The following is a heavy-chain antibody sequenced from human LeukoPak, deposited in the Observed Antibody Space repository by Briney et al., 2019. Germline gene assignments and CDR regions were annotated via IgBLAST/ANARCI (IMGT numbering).Heavy chain of an antibody. J-gene: IGHJ5*02. D-gene: IGHD1-20*01. V-gene: IGHV4-4*07. CDR3: ARAGWDNWNGWEWFDP. Sequence: SETLSLTCTVSGGSISSYYWSWIRQPAGKGLEWIGRIYTSGSTNYNPSLKSRVTMSVDTSKNQFSLKLNSVTAADTAVYYCARAGWDNWNGWEWFDPWGQGTLVTVSS. CDR1: GGSISSYY. CDR2: IYTSGST.